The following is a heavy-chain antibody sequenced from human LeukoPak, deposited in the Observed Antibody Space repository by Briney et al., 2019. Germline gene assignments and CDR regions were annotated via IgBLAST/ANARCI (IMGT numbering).Heavy chain of an antibody. D-gene: IGHD5-18*01. Sequence: SETLSLTCAVYGGSFSDYSWTWIRQPPGKGLEWIGEINHSGCTNHNPSLMSRVIMSVETSKNQRSLEVSSVTAAETAVYYCARVGYSYSINDWSRTGLGAYATKDYYHMDVWGKETTVTVSS. CDR3: ARVGYSYSINDWSRTGLGAYATKDYYHMDV. CDR1: GGSFSDYS. V-gene: IGHV4-34*01. J-gene: IGHJ6*03. CDR2: INHSGCT.